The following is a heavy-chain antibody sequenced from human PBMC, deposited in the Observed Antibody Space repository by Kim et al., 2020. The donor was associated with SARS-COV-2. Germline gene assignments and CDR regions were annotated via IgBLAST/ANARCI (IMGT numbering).Heavy chain of an antibody. CDR3: AKDRGEDTALNWFDP. CDR1: GFTFSSYA. D-gene: IGHD5-18*01. Sequence: GGSLRLSCAASGFTFSSYAMSWVRQAPGKGLEWVSAISGSGGSTYYADSVKGRFTISRDNSKNTLYLQMNSLRAEDTAVYYCAKDRGEDTALNWFDPWGQGTLVTVSS. V-gene: IGHV3-23*01. J-gene: IGHJ5*02. CDR2: ISGSGGST.